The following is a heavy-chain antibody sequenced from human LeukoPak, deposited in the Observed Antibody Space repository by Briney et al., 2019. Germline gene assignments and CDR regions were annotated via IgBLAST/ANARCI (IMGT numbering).Heavy chain of an antibody. Sequence: ASVKVSCKASGYTFTSYGISWVRQAPGQGLEWMGWISAYNGNTNYAQKLQGRVTMTTDTSTSTAYMELRSLRSDGTAVYYCARARGGSYYYNYMDVWGKGTTVTVSS. CDR1: GYTFTSYG. J-gene: IGHJ6*03. CDR2: ISAYNGNT. V-gene: IGHV1-18*01. CDR3: ARARGGSYYYNYMDV. D-gene: IGHD3-16*01.